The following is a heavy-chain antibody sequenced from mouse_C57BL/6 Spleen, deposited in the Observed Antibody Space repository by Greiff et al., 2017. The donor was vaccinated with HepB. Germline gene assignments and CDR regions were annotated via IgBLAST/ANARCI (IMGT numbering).Heavy chain of an antibody. CDR1: GFSLTSYG. V-gene: IGHV2-5*01. J-gene: IGHJ2*01. Sequence: QVQLKQSGPGLVQPSQSLSITCTASGFSLTSYGVHWVRQSPGKGLEWLGVIWSGGSTDYNAAFMSRLSITKDNSTSQVFFKMNSLQSDDTSIYYCAKEDYYYDFDCWGKGTTLTVSS. CDR2: IWSGGST. CDR3: AKEDYYYDFDC. D-gene: IGHD1-1*01.